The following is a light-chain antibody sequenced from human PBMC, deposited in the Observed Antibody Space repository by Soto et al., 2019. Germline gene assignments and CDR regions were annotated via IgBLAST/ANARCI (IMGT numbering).Light chain of an antibody. V-gene: IGKV1-5*01. J-gene: IGKJ1*01. Sequence: DIQMTQSPSTLSASVGDRVTITCRASQSITNWLAWYQQKQGKGPKLLIYDPTTLESGVPSRFSGSGSGTEFTLTISSLQPDDFATYYCQQYKVYSQTFGQGTKVEIK. CDR2: DPT. CDR3: QQYKVYSQT. CDR1: QSITNW.